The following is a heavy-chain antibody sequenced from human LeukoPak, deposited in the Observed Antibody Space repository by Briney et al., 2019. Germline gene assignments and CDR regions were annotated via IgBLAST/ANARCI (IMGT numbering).Heavy chain of an antibody. J-gene: IGHJ5*02. V-gene: IGHV1-18*01. D-gene: IGHD2-8*01. CDR1: GYTFTSYG. CDR3: ARVRGYCTNGVCLTSNWFDP. CDR2: ISAYNGNT. Sequence: ASVKVSCKASGYTFTSYGISWVRQAPGQGLEWMGWISAYNGNTNYAQKLQGRVTMTTDTSTSTAYMELRSLRSDDTAVYYCARVRGYCTNGVCLTSNWFDPWGQGTLVTVSS.